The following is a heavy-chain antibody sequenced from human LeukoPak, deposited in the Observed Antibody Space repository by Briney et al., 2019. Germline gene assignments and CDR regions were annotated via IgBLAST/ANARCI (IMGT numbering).Heavy chain of an antibody. CDR2: IKQDGSEK. CDR3: ARPSTSAAAPGMAFDI. Sequence: GGSLRLSCAASGFTFSSYWMSWVRQAPGKGLEWVANIKQDGSEKYYVDSVKGRFTISRDNAKNSLYLQMNSLRAEDTAVYYCARPSTSAAAPGMAFDIWGQGTMVTVSS. CDR1: GFTFSSYW. D-gene: IGHD6-13*01. J-gene: IGHJ3*02. V-gene: IGHV3-7*01.